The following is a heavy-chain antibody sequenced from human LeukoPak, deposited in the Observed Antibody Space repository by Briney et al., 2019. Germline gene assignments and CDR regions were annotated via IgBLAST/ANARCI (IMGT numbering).Heavy chain of an antibody. CDR1: GGSISSSSYY. CDR2: IYYSGST. D-gene: IGHD3-10*01. J-gene: IGHJ5*02. Sequence: SETLSLTCTVSGGSISSSSYYWGWIRQPPGKGLEWIGSIYYSGSTYYNPSLKSRVTISVDTSKNQFSLKLSSVSAADTAVYYCARHSVTMVRGVIIRYNWFDPWGQGTLVTVSS. V-gene: IGHV4-39*01. CDR3: ARHSVTMVRGVIIRYNWFDP.